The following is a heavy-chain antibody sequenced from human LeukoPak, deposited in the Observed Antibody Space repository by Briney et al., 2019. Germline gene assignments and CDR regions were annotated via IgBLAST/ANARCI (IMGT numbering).Heavy chain of an antibody. V-gene: IGHV3-53*01. Sequence: GGSLRLSCAASGFTVSSNYMTWVRQAPGQGLEWVSVIYSGGATYYTDSVKGRFTISRDNSKNTLYLQMNGLRPEDTAVYFCARDRGNGIDYWGQGTLVTVSS. CDR1: GFTVSSNY. J-gene: IGHJ4*02. CDR2: IYSGGAT. CDR3: ARDRGNGIDY. D-gene: IGHD3-10*01.